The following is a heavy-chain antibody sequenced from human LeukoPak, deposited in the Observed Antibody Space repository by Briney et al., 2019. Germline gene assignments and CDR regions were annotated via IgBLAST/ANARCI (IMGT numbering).Heavy chain of an antibody. CDR1: GGTFSSYA. D-gene: IGHD3-10*01. CDR3: ARAVGGSGSYYNGGFDY. V-gene: IGHV1-18*01. CDR2: ISAYNGNT. Sequence: ASVKVSCKASGGTFSSYAISWVRQAPGQGLEWMGWISAYNGNTNYAQKLQGRVTMTTDTSTSTAYMELRSLRSDDTAVYYCARAVGGSGSYYNGGFDYWGQGTLVTVSS. J-gene: IGHJ4*02.